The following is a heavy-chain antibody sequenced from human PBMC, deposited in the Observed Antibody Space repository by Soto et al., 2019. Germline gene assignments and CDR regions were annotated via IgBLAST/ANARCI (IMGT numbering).Heavy chain of an antibody. CDR1: GITLSSYW. Sequence: EVHLVESGGDLVQPGGSLRLSCAASGITLSSYWMHWVRQAPGKGLVWVSRIHSDGTGITYADSVKGRFTISRDGATNTLYLQMNSLRPEDTAVYYCVNILLDYWGQGTLVTVSS. D-gene: IGHD2-21*01. CDR2: IHSDGTGI. CDR3: VNILLDY. J-gene: IGHJ4*02. V-gene: IGHV3-74*03.